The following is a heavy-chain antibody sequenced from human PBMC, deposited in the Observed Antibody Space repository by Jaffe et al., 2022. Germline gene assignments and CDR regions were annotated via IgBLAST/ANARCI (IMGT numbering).Heavy chain of an antibody. J-gene: IGHJ3*02. CDR1: GFTFDDYA. CDR2: ISWNSDSI. CDR3: AKDMGDYGDYVAHAFDI. Sequence: EVQLVESGGGLVQPGRSLRLSCAASGFTFDDYAMHWVRQAPGKGLEWVSGISWNSDSIGYADSVKGRFTISRDNAKNSLYLQMNSLRAEDTALYYCAKDMGDYGDYVAHAFDIWGQGTMVTVSS. D-gene: IGHD4-17*01. V-gene: IGHV3-9*01.